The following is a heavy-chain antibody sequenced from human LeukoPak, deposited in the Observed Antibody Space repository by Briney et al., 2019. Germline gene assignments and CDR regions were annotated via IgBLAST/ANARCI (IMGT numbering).Heavy chain of an antibody. J-gene: IGHJ6*03. V-gene: IGHV3-21*01. CDR1: GFTFSSYS. D-gene: IGHD3-22*01. CDR3: ARATYYYDSSGYYTQYYCYYMDV. Sequence: GGSLRLSCAASGFTFSSYSMNWVRQAPGKGLEWVSSISSSSSYIYYADSVKGRFTISRDNAKNSLYLQMNSLRAEDTAVYYCARATYYYDSSGYYTQYYCYYMDVWGKGTTVTISS. CDR2: ISSSSSYI.